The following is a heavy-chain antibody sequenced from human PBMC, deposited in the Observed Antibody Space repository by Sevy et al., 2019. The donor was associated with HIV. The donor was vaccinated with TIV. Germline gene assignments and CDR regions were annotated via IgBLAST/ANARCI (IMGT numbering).Heavy chain of an antibody. Sequence: GGSLRLSCAASGFIFSSYVMYWVRQAPGKGLEWVSAISGHGGSTYYADSVKGRFTISRDNSKNTLDLQMNSLRAEDTAVYYCAGGFWSGFDYWGQRTLVTVSS. J-gene: IGHJ4*02. V-gene: IGHV3-23*01. CDR2: ISGHGGST. CDR1: GFIFSSYV. D-gene: IGHD3-3*01. CDR3: AGGFWSGFDY.